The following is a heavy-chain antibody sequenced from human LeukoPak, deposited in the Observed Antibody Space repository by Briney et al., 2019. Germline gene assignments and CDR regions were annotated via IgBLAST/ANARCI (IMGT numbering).Heavy chain of an antibody. CDR3: ARGAGSGSYGSLVYFDY. J-gene: IGHJ4*02. D-gene: IGHD1-26*01. CDR1: GYTFASYD. CDR2: ITVYNGNT. V-gene: IGHV1-18*01. Sequence: ASVKVSCKASGYTFASYDIIWVRQAPGQWLEWMGWITVYNGNTKYAQKLQGRVTMATDTSTNTAYMELRSLRSDDTAVYYCARGAGSGSYGSLVYFDYWGQGTLVTVSS.